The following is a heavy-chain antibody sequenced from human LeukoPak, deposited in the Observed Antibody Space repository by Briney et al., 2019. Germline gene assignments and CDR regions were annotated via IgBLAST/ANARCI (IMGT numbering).Heavy chain of an antibody. CDR2: IIPIFGTA. J-gene: IGHJ4*02. V-gene: IGHV1-69*13. D-gene: IGHD6-19*01. CDR1: GGTFSSYA. CDR3: ARDAGSGWYLFDY. Sequence: ASVKVSCKASGGTFSSYAISWVRQAPGQGLEWMGGIIPIFGTANYAQKFQGRVTITADESTSTAYMELNSLRSEDTAVYYCARDAGSGWYLFDYWGQGTLVTVSS.